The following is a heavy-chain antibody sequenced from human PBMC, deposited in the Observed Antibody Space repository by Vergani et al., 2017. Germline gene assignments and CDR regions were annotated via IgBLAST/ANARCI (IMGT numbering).Heavy chain of an antibody. Sequence: QVQLVQSGAEVKKPGSSVKVSCKASGGTFSSYAISWVRQAPGQGLEWMGGIIPIFGTANYAQKFQGRVTITADESTSTAYMELSSLRSEDTAVYYCARDQVVGGSCYVAYFDYWGQGTLVTVSS. J-gene: IGHJ4*02. CDR1: GGTFSSYA. V-gene: IGHV1-69*01. CDR3: ARDQVVGGSCYVAYFDY. D-gene: IGHD2-15*01. CDR2: IIPIFGTA.